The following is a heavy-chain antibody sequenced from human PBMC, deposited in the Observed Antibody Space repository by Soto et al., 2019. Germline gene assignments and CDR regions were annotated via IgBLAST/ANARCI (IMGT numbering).Heavy chain of an antibody. V-gene: IGHV3-33*01. CDR1: GFTFSSYG. Sequence: PGGSLRLSCAASGFTFSSYGMHWVRQAPGKGQEWVAVIWYDGSNKYYADSVKGRFTISRDNSKNTLYLQMNSLRAEDTAVYYCARLGNDYSNYYYYYMDVWGKGTTVTVS. J-gene: IGHJ6*03. D-gene: IGHD4-4*01. CDR3: ARLGNDYSNYYYYYMDV. CDR2: IWYDGSNK.